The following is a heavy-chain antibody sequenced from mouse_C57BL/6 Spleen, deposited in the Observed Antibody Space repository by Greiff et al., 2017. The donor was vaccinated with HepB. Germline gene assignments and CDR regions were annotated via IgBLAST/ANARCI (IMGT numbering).Heavy chain of an antibody. Sequence: EVQRVESGGGLVKPGGSLKLSCAASGFTFSSYTMSWVRQTPEKRLEWVATISGGGGNTYYPDSVKGRFTISRDNAKNTLYLQMSSLRSEDTALYYCARGLLRSYYFDYWGQGTTLTVSS. J-gene: IGHJ2*01. V-gene: IGHV5-9*01. CDR1: GFTFSSYT. CDR3: ARGLLRSYYFDY. CDR2: ISGGGGNT. D-gene: IGHD1-1*01.